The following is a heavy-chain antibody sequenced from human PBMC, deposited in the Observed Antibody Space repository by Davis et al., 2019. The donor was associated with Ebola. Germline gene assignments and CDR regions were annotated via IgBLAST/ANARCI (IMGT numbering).Heavy chain of an antibody. D-gene: IGHD6-25*01. J-gene: IGHJ4*02. Sequence: GESLKISCAASGFTVSSNYMSWVRQAPGKGLEWVSVIYSGGSTYYADSVKGRFTISRDNSKNTLYLQMNSLRAEDTAVYYCARRLSYWGQGTLVTVSS. CDR3: ARRLSY. V-gene: IGHV3-53*01. CDR2: IYSGGST. CDR1: GFTVSSNY.